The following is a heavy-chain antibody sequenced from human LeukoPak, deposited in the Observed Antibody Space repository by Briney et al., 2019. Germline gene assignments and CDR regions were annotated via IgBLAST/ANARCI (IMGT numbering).Heavy chain of an antibody. CDR2: ISDTGGST. V-gene: IGHV3-23*01. J-gene: IGHJ5*02. CDR3: VRVGGSGSSRYLMWVP. CDR1: GFTFSSYN. Sequence: GGSLRLSCAASGFTFSSYNMNWVRQAPGKGLEWVSVISDTGGSTYYADSVKGRFTISRDNSKNTLYLQMNSLRAEDTALYYCVRVGGSGSSRYLMWVPWGQGTLVTVSS. D-gene: IGHD3-10*01.